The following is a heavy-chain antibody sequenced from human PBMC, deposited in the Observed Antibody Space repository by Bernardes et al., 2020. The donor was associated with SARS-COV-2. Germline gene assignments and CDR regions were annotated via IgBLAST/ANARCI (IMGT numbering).Heavy chain of an antibody. CDR3: ARISRDGYNELDH. Sequence: SETLSLTCTVSGGSISSPSYFWGWVRQPPGQGLEWIGSIYYSGSAYYKSSLKSRVTISLDTSQNQFSLKVRSVTAADTAVYYCARISRDGYNELDHWGQGTLVTVSS. CDR2: IYYSGSA. J-gene: IGHJ4*02. D-gene: IGHD5-12*01. V-gene: IGHV4-39*01. CDR1: GGSISSPSYF.